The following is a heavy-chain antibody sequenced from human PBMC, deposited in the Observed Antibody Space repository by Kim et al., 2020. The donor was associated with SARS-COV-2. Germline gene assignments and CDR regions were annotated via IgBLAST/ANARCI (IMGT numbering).Heavy chain of an antibody. D-gene: IGHD3-9*01. CDR1: GGSFSGYY. Sequence: SETLSLTCAVYGGSFSGYYWSWIRQPPGKGLEWIGEINHSGSTNYNPSLKSRVTISVDTSKNQFSLKLSSVTAADTAVYYCAGGVRYFALRFPWYFDLWGRGTLVTVSS. J-gene: IGHJ2*01. CDR2: INHSGST. V-gene: IGHV4-34*01. CDR3: AGGVRYFALRFPWYFDL.